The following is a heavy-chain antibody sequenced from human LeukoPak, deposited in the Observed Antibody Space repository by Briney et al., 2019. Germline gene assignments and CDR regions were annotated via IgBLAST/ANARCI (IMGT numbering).Heavy chain of an antibody. Sequence: GGSLRLSCAASGFTFSSYAMNWVRQAPGKGLEWVSTVTGSGSNTYYADSVKGRFTISRDNSKDTLYLQMSSLRAEDTAVYYCARGRGSGSYYFDYWGQGTLVTVSS. CDR1: GFTFSSYA. J-gene: IGHJ4*02. CDR2: VTGSGSNT. V-gene: IGHV3-23*01. CDR3: ARGRGSGSYYFDY. D-gene: IGHD3-22*01.